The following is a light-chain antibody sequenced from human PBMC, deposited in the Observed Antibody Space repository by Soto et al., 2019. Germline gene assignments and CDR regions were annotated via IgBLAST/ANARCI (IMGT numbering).Light chain of an antibody. Sequence: EIEMTQSPATLALAPGERVTLSCRASESVSTNLAWYQQKPGQAPRLLIYDASNRATGIPARFSGSGSGTDFTINISSLEPEDFAVYYCKHRSNWPLTSVGGT. CDR1: ESVSTN. J-gene: IGKJ4*01. CDR3: KHRSNWPLT. CDR2: DAS. V-gene: IGKV3-11*01.